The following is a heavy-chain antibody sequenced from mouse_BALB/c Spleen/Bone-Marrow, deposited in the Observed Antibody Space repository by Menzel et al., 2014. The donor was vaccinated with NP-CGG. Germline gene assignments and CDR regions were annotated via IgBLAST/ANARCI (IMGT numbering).Heavy chain of an antibody. D-gene: IGHD2-4*01. J-gene: IGHJ3*01. CDR2: ISGGGSYT. V-gene: IGHV5-9-2*01. CDR1: GFTFNNYG. Sequence: EVMLMESGGGLVKSGGSLKLSCAASGFTFNNYGMSWVRQTPEKRLEWVATISGGGSYTFYPDSVKGRFAISRDSAKNDLYLQLSSLRSEDTALYYCARHAYYDQTEVSFVYWGQGTLITVST. CDR3: ARHAYYDQTEVSFVY.